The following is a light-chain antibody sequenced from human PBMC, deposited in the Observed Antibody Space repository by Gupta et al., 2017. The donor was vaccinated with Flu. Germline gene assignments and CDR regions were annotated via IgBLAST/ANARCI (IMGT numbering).Light chain of an antibody. Sequence: TSSDVVIYNYFVWHQQHPGNAPNLMIYQVSNRPSGVSNRFSGATSGNTASLTISGLQAEDEGDYYCSSYASSGTWVFGGGTKLTVL. V-gene: IGLV2-14*01. CDR2: QVS. CDR3: SSYASSGTWV. J-gene: IGLJ3*02. CDR1: SSDVVIYNY.